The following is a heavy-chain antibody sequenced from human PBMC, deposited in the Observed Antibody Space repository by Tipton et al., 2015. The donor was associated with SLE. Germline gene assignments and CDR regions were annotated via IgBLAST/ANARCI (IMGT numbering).Heavy chain of an antibody. J-gene: IGHJ4*02. D-gene: IGHD6-13*01. CDR3: ATPRGGAAAGTGFDY. CDR2: IWYDGSNT. V-gene: IGHV3-33*08. Sequence: LSLTCAASGFTFSSYGMHWVRQAPGKGLEWVAVIWYDGSNTYYADSVKGRFTISRDNSKNTLYLQMNSLRTEDTAMYYCATPRGGAAAGTGFDYWGQGTLVTVSS. CDR1: GFTFSSYG.